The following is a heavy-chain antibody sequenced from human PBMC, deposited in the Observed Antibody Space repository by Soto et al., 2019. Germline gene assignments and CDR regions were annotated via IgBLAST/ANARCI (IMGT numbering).Heavy chain of an antibody. Sequence: QVQLVQSGAEVKKPGSSVTVNCKASGGTFSSYTVSWVRQAPGQGLEWMGGIIPIFGTANYAQKFQGRVTINADESTSTAYMELSSLRSEDTAVYYCARGNHRWLQLWYFDLWGRGTLGTVSS. J-gene: IGHJ2*01. CDR2: IIPIFGTA. D-gene: IGHD5-12*01. CDR1: GGTFSSYT. V-gene: IGHV1-69*12. CDR3: ARGNHRWLQLWYFDL.